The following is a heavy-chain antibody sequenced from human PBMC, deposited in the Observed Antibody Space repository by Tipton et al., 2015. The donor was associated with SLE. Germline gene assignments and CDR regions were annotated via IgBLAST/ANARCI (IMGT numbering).Heavy chain of an antibody. D-gene: IGHD1-7*01. Sequence: TLSLTCTVSGGSISSSSYYWGWIRQPPGKGLEWIGSIYYSGSTYYNPSLKSRVTISVDTSKNQFSLRLSSVTAADTAVYYCARESSRANYYFDYWGQGTLVTVSS. V-gene: IGHV4-39*02. CDR3: ARESSRANYYFDY. CDR1: GGSISSSSYY. J-gene: IGHJ4*02. CDR2: IYYSGST.